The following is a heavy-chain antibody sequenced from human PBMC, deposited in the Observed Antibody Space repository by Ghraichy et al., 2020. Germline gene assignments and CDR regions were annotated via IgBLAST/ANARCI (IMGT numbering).Heavy chain of an antibody. V-gene: IGHV3-53*01. CDR1: GFTVSSNY. D-gene: IGHD6-13*01. Sequence: GGSLRLSCAASGFTVSSNYMSWVRQAPGKGLEWVSVIYSGGSTYYADSVKGRFTISRDNSKNTLYLQMNSLRAEDTAVYYCARDPRQVSSFHDAFDIWGQGTMVTVSS. J-gene: IGHJ3*02. CDR2: IYSGGST. CDR3: ARDPRQVSSFHDAFDI.